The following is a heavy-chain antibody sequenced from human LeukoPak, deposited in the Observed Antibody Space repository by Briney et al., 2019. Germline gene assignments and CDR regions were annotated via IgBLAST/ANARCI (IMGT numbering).Heavy chain of an antibody. D-gene: IGHD3-10*01. CDR1: GYTFTSYD. Sequence: ASVKVSCKASGYTFTSYDINWVRQATGQGLEWMGWMNPNSGNTGYAQKFQGRVTMTRNTSISTAYMELSSLRAEDTAVYCCATVVHYYGSENFDYWGQGTLVTVSS. V-gene: IGHV1-8*01. CDR2: MNPNSGNT. J-gene: IGHJ4*02. CDR3: ATVVHYYGSENFDY.